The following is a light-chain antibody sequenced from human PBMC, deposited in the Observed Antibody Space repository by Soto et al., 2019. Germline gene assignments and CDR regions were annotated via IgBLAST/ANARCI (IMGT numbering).Light chain of an antibody. CDR3: QQYGSSRT. V-gene: IGKV3-20*01. CDR1: QSVSSSY. J-gene: IGKJ1*01. Sequence: EIVLTQSPGTLPLSPGERATLSCRASQSVSSSYLAWYQQKPGKAPRLLIYGASSRATGIPDRFSGSGSGTDFTLTISRLEPDDFAVYYCQQYGSSRTFGQGTKVEIK. CDR2: GAS.